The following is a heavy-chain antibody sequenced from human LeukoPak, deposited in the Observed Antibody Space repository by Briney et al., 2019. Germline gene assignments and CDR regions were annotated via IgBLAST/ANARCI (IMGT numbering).Heavy chain of an antibody. D-gene: IGHD3-22*01. CDR1: GYTFTSYY. Sequence: ASVKVPCKASGYTFTSYYMHWVRQAPGQGLEWMGIINPSGGSTSYAQKFQGRVTMTRDTSTSTVYMELSSLRSEDTAVYYCARDLHYYDSSGYYPTLDYYYMDVWGKGTTVTVSS. CDR3: ARDLHYYDSSGYYPTLDYYYMDV. J-gene: IGHJ6*03. CDR2: INPSGGST. V-gene: IGHV1-46*01.